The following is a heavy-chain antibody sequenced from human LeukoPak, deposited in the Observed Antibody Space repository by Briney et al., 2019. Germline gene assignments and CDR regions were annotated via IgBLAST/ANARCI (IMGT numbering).Heavy chain of an antibody. D-gene: IGHD1-26*01. V-gene: IGHV3-74*01. CDR3: ARSLGGAYDC. CDR2: INIDGSNT. Sequence: GGSLRLSCAASGFPFSSYWMHWVRQAPGKGLVWVSRINIDGSNTNYADSVKGRFTISRDNAKNTLYLQMDSLRAEDTAVYYCARSLGGAYDCWVQGTLVTVSS. CDR1: GFPFSSYW. J-gene: IGHJ4*02.